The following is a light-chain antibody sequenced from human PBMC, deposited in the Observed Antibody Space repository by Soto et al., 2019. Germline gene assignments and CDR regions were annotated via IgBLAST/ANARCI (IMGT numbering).Light chain of an antibody. J-gene: IGKJ1*01. Sequence: EIVMTQSPGTLSVSPGERATLSCRASQSISSKLAWYQQKPGQAPRLLIYDASTRATGIPARFSGSGSGTEFTLPISTLQAEDFAVSYCHQYNNWPRAFGQGTKVEIK. CDR3: HQYNNWPRA. V-gene: IGKV3-15*01. CDR1: QSISSK. CDR2: DAS.